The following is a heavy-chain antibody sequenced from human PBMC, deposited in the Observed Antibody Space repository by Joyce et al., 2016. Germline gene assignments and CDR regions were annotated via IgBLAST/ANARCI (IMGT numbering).Heavy chain of an antibody. J-gene: IGHJ4*02. D-gene: IGHD2-8*01. Sequence: EVQLVESGGGLVKPGGSLRLSCAAFGFTFSSYSMSWVRQAPGKGLEWVSSLSSSSSYIKYTDSVKSRFTISRDNAKNSLYLQMNSLRVEDTAVYYCARSSYTNGIFDYWGQGTLVTVSS. CDR3: ARSSYTNGIFDY. CDR1: GFTFSSYS. CDR2: LSSSSSYI. V-gene: IGHV3-21*01.